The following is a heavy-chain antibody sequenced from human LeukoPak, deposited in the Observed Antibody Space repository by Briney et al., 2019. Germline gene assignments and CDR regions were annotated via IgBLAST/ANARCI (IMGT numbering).Heavy chain of an antibody. V-gene: IGHV3-23*01. Sequence: GGSLRLSCAASGFTFSSHGMSWVRQAPGKGLEWVSAISGSGGSTYYADSVKGRFTISRDNSKNTLYLQMNSLSAEDTAVYYCAKCILTGYYKGYMDVWGKGTTVTISS. J-gene: IGHJ6*03. CDR3: AKCILTGYYKGYMDV. D-gene: IGHD3-9*01. CDR2: ISGSGGST. CDR1: GFTFSSHG.